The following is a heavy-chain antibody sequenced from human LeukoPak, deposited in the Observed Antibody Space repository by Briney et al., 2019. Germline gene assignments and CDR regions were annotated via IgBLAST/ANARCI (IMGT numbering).Heavy chain of an antibody. CDR1: GYTFTYRY. J-gene: IGHJ3*02. CDR2: ITPFNGNT. V-gene: IGHV1-45*02. D-gene: IGHD1-14*01. CDR3: ASQPPTGADAFDI. Sequence: ASVKVSCKASGYTFTYRYLHWVRQAPGQALEGMGWITPFNGNTNYAQNFQDRVTITRGRSMSTAYMELSSLRSEDTAMYYCASQPPTGADAFDIWGQGTMVTVSS.